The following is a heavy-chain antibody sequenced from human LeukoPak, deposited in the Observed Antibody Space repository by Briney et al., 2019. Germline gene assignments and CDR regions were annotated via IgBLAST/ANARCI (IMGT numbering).Heavy chain of an antibody. D-gene: IGHD3-22*01. CDR1: GYTFTSYD. Sequence: ASVKVSCKASGYTFTSYDINWVRQATGQGLGWMGWMNPNSGNTGYAQKFQGRVTMTRNTSISTAYMELSSLRSEDTAVYYCARGRYYDSSGSLTNDYWGQGTLVTVSS. J-gene: IGHJ4*02. CDR2: MNPNSGNT. CDR3: ARGRYYDSSGSLTNDY. V-gene: IGHV1-8*01.